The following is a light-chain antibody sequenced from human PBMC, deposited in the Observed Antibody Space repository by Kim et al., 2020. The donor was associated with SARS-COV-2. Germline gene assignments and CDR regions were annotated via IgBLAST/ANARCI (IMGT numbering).Light chain of an antibody. CDR3: LQHNTYPIT. Sequence: ASVGDRVTITWRASQDIRNDLGWYQQNPGRAPKRLIYGASSLKSGVPSRFSGSGSGTEFTLTISSLQPEDFATYFCLQHNTYPITFGQGTRLEIK. CDR2: GAS. CDR1: QDIRND. V-gene: IGKV1-17*01. J-gene: IGKJ5*01.